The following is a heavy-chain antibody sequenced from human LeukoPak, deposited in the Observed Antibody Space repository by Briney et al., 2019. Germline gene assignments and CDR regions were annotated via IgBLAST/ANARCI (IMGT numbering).Heavy chain of an antibody. CDR1: GYSISSGYY. Sequence: DPSETLSLTCAVSGYSISSGYYWGWIRQPPGKGLEWIGSIYHSGSTYYNPSLKSRVTISVDTSKNQFSLKLSSVTAADTAVYYCARVRIQLWGPYFDYWGQGTLVTVSS. CDR3: ARVRIQLWGPYFDY. J-gene: IGHJ4*02. D-gene: IGHD5-18*01. V-gene: IGHV4-38-2*01. CDR2: IYHSGST.